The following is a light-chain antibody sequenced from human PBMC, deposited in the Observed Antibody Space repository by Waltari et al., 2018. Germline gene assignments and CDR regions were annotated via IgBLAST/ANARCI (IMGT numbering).Light chain of an antibody. J-gene: IGLJ3*02. V-gene: IGLV4-69*01. Sequence: QLVLTQSPSASASLGASVKLTCTLSSGHSTNIIAWHQQQPEKGPRYLMKVNSDGSHSKGDQIPDRFSGSSSGAEHYLTISSLQSEYEADYYCQTGGHGTWVFGGGTKLTVL. CDR1: SGHSTNI. CDR2: VNSDGSH. CDR3: QTGGHGTWV.